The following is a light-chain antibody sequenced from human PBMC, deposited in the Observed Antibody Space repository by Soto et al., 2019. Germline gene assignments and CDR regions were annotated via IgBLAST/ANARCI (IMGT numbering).Light chain of an antibody. CDR3: HQYGTSPPT. Sequence: EIVLTQSPGTLSVPLGETATLSCRASQTVSSNYVAWYQQKACQAPRLLIYGATNRATGVSDNFSGGGSGTAFTLHIFGLEPEDPALYICHQYGTSPPTLGGGTKVEIK. V-gene: IGKV3-20*01. CDR2: GAT. CDR1: QTVSSNY. J-gene: IGKJ4*02.